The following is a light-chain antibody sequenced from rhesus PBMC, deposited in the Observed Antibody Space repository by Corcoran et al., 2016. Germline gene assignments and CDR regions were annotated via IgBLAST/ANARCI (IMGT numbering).Light chain of an antibody. V-gene: IGKV1-32*02. CDR1: QGISSY. CDR2: YAN. CDR3: QQGNSNPRT. Sequence: DIQMSQSPSSLSASVGDRVTITCRASQGISSYLNWYQQKPGKAPKLLIYYANSLASGVQSRFSGIGSGKDFTLTIISLQPEDFATYSCQQGNSNPRTFGQGSKVEIK. J-gene: IGKJ1*01.